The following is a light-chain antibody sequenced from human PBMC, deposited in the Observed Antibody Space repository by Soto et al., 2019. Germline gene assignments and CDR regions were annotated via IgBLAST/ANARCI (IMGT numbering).Light chain of an antibody. Sequence: EIVLTQSPGTLSLSPGESATLSCRASQSVSSSYLAWYQQKPGQAPRLLIYGASSRATGIPDRFSGSGSGTDFTLTISRLEPEVLAVYYGQHYVIPPGPFAQGTRVKIK. V-gene: IGKV3-20*01. J-gene: IGKJ1*01. CDR1: QSVSSSY. CDR2: GAS. CDR3: QHYVIPPGP.